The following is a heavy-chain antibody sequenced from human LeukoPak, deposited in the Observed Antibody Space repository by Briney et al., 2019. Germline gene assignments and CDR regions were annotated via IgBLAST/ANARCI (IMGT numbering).Heavy chain of an antibody. CDR3: ARRAGDWAVNWVDP. CDR2: FYYDGRT. Sequence: NPSETLSLTCTVSGGSITSSTYHWGWFRQPPGKGLEWIGSFYYDGRTYYSPSLKSRVTISGDTSKNHFSLKLSSVTAADTAVYYCARRAGDWAVNWVDPWGQGTLVAVSS. CDR1: GGSITSSTYH. D-gene: IGHD2-21*02. V-gene: IGHV4-39*02. J-gene: IGHJ5*02.